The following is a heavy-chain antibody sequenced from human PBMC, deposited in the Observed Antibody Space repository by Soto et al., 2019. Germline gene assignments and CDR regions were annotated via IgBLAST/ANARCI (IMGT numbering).Heavy chain of an antibody. CDR2: ISYDGSNK. V-gene: IGHV3-30-3*01. CDR3: PRARGPQPWINCFVT. D-gene: IGHD2-2*03. J-gene: IGHJ5*02. CDR1: GFTFSSYA. Sequence: PRGSLRLSCAASGFTFSSYAMHWVRQAPGKGLEWVAVISYDGSNKYYADSVKGRFTISRDNSKNTLYLQMNSLRAEDTAVYYFPRARGPQPWINCFVTWAQGILVTGS.